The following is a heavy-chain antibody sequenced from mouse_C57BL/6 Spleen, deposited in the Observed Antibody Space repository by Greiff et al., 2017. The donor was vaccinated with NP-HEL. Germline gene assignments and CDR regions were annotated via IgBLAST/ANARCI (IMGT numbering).Heavy chain of an antibody. J-gene: IGHJ4*01. V-gene: IGHV1-69*01. Sequence: VQLQQPGAELVMPGASVKLSCKASGYTFTSYWMHWVKQRPGQGLEWIGEIDPPDGFPNYNQKFKGKSTLTVDKSSSTAYMQLSSLTSEDSAVYYCARYTTVVAPYYYAMDYWGQGTSVTVSS. CDR2: IDPPDGFP. D-gene: IGHD1-1*01. CDR3: ARYTTVVAPYYYAMDY. CDR1: GYTFTSYW.